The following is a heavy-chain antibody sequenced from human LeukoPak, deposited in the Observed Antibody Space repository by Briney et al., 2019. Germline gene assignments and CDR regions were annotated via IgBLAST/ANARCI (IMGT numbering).Heavy chain of an antibody. CDR1: GFTVSSNY. CDR3: ARARLDYYDSSGYQYYFDY. CDR2: IYSGGST. J-gene: IGHJ4*02. D-gene: IGHD3-22*01. V-gene: IGHV3-53*01. Sequence: GGSLRLSCAASGFTVSSNYMSWVRQAPGKGLEWVSVIYSGGSTYYADSVKGRFTISRDNPKNTLYLQMNSLRAEDTAVYYCARARLDYYDSSGYQYYFDYWGQGTLVTVSS.